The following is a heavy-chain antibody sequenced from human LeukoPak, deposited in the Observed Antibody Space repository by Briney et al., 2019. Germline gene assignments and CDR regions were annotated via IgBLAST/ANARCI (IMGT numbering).Heavy chain of an antibody. J-gene: IGHJ3*02. CDR2: INPNSGGT. CDR1: GYTFTGYY. D-gene: IGHD2-15*01. CDR3: ARDDAIVVVVAATGFDI. V-gene: IGHV1-2*02. Sequence: ASVKVSCKASGYTFTGYYMHWVRQAPGQGLEWMGWINPNSGGTNYAQKFQGRVAMTRDTSISTAYMELSRLRSDDTAVHYCARDDAIVVVVAATGFDIWGQGTMVTVSS.